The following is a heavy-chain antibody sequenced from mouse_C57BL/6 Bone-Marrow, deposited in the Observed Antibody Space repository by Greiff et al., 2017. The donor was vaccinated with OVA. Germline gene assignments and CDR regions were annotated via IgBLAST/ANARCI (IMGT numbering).Heavy chain of an antibody. CDR1: GFNITDDY. V-gene: IGHV14-4*01. CDR2: IDPENGYT. D-gene: IGHD2-1*01. CDR3: TSYGNFDY. Sequence: EVQLQQSGAELVRPGASVKLSCTASGFNITDDYMHWVKQRPEQGLEWIGWIDPENGYTEYASKFPGKATLTADTSSNTAYLQLSRLTSADTAVYCWTSYGNFDYWGQGTTLTVSS. J-gene: IGHJ2*01.